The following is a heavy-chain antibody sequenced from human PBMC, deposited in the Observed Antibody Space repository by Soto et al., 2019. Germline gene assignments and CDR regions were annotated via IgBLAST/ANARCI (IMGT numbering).Heavy chain of an antibody. V-gene: IGHV3-48*02. D-gene: IGHD3-22*01. CDR1: GFTFSSYS. CDR3: ARPPDDSSGYYYSAFDI. Sequence: PGGSLRLSCAASGFTFSSYSVNWVRQAPGKGLEWVSYISSSSSTIYYADSVKGRITISRDNAKNSLYMQMNSLKDEDTAVYYCARPPDDSSGYYYSAFDIWGQGTMVTVSS. J-gene: IGHJ3*02. CDR2: ISSSSSTI.